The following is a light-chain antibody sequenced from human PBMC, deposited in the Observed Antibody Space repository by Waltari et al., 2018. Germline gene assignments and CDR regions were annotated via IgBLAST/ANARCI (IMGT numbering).Light chain of an antibody. CDR2: DAS. CDR1: QSVSSY. Sequence: EIVLTQSPATLSLSPGERATLSCRARQSVSSYLAWYQQKPGQAPRLLIYDASTRATGIPARFSGSGSGTDFTLTISSLEPEDFAVYYCQQRSNWPPGYTFGQGTKLEIK. V-gene: IGKV3-11*01. J-gene: IGKJ2*01. CDR3: QQRSNWPPGYT.